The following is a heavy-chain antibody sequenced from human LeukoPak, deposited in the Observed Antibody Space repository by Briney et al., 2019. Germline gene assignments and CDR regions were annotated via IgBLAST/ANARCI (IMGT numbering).Heavy chain of an antibody. V-gene: IGHV3-9*01. Sequence: GRSLGLSCAVSGFTFDDYAMHWVRQVPGKGLEWVSGISWNSETIGYADSVKGRFTTSRDNAKNSLYLQMNSLRAEDTALYYCATNGGGDSGYGNFGYWGQGTLVTVSS. CDR2: ISWNSETI. J-gene: IGHJ4*02. D-gene: IGHD5-12*01. CDR3: ATNGGGDSGYGNFGY. CDR1: GFTFDDYA.